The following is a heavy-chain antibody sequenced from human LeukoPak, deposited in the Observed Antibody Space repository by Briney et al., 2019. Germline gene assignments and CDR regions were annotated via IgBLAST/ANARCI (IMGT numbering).Heavy chain of an antibody. Sequence: PGGSLRLSCAASGFTFSSYWMSWVRQAPGKGLEWVANIKQDGSEKYYVDSVKGRFTISRDNAKNSLYLQTNSLRAEDTAVYYCAREEGIAAAAYFDYWGQGTLVTVSS. CDR2: IKQDGSEK. V-gene: IGHV3-7*01. CDR3: AREEGIAAAAYFDY. J-gene: IGHJ4*02. CDR1: GFTFSSYW. D-gene: IGHD6-13*01.